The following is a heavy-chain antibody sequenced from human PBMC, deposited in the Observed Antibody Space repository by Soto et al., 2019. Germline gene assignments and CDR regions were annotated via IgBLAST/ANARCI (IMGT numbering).Heavy chain of an antibody. Sequence: GGSLRLSCAASGVTFSSYAMNLVRQAPGRGLEWVSAITGTGGSTNYADSVEGRFTISRDNSRNTLYLQMSSLRAEDTAVYYCAKAGGIAVPGSHLDQWGQGILVTVSS. CDR2: ITGTGGST. J-gene: IGHJ4*02. D-gene: IGHD6-19*01. CDR3: AKAGGIAVPGSHLDQ. V-gene: IGHV3-23*01. CDR1: GVTFSSYA.